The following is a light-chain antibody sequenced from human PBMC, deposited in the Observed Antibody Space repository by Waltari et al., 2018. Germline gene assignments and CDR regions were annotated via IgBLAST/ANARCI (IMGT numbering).Light chain of an antibody. CDR1: SPNIGTNT. V-gene: IGLV1-44*01. J-gene: IGLJ3*02. CDR2: ANN. CDR3: TTWDDSLNGVV. Sequence: QSVLTQPPSASGPPGQRVTLSCSGSSPNIGTNTVNWYQQLPGTAPKLLISANNHRPSGVPDRVSGSKSGTSASLAISGLQSEDEADYYCTTWDDSLNGVVFGGGTKLTV.